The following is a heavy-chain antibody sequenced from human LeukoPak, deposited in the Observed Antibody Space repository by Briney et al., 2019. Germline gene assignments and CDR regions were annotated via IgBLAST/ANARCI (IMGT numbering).Heavy chain of an antibody. D-gene: IGHD2-15*01. V-gene: IGHV5-51*01. Sequence: GGSLRLSCKGSGYSFTSYWIGWVRQMPGKGLEWMGIIYPGDSDTRYSPSFQGQVTISADKSISTAYLQWSSLKASDTAMYYCAILPNPNWFDPWREGTLVTVSS. CDR3: AILPNPNWFDP. CDR1: GYSFTSYW. J-gene: IGHJ5*02. CDR2: IYPGDSDT.